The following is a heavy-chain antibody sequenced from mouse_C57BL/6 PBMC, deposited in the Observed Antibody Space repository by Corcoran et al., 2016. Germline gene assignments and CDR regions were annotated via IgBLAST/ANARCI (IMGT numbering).Heavy chain of an antibody. CDR2: INTYSGVP. CDR1: GYTFTTYG. Sequence: QIQLVQSGPELKKPGETVKISCKASGYTFTTYGMSWVKQAPGKGLKWMGWINTYSGVPTYADDFKGRFAFSLETSASTAYLQINNLKNEDTATYFCVIYYDYDGFAYWGQGTLVTVSA. J-gene: IGHJ3*01. CDR3: VIYYDYDGFAY. V-gene: IGHV9-3*01. D-gene: IGHD2-4*01.